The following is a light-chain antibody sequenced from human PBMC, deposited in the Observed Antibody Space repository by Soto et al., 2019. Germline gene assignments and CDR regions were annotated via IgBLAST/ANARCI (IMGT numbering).Light chain of an antibody. CDR3: QQYYSYPPWT. V-gene: IGKV3-15*01. Sequence: EVVMTQSPATLSVSPGERATLSCRASESVSRNLAWYQQKPGQAPRLLIYDASTRATGIPDRFSGGGSGTEFTLTISSLQSEDFATYYCQQYYSYPPWTFGQGTKVDIK. CDR2: DAS. CDR1: ESVSRN. J-gene: IGKJ1*01.